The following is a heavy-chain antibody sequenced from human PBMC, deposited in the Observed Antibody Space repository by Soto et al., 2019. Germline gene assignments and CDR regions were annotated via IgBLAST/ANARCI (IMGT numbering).Heavy chain of an antibody. Sequence: ASVKVSCKASGYTFTGYYMHWVRQAPGQGLEWMGWINPNSGGTNYAQKFQGWVTMTRDTSISTAYMELSRPRSDDTAVYYCARDASKLERDYYYYYYMDVWGKGTTVTVSS. CDR3: ARDASKLERDYYYYYYMDV. CDR1: GYTFTGYY. CDR2: INPNSGGT. V-gene: IGHV1-2*04. J-gene: IGHJ6*03. D-gene: IGHD1-1*01.